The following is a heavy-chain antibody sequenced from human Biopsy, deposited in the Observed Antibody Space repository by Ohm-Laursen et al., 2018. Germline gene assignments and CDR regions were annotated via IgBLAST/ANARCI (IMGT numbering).Heavy chain of an antibody. Sequence: GTLSLTCTVSGGSLSGYFWSWIRQPPGKGLEWIGHNQNSGSTNYNPSLRSRVTISADTSKNQFSLKLSSVTAADTAMYYCARGRGWGNTYFRSFDYWGQGTLVTVSS. CDR1: GGSLSGYF. D-gene: IGHD3-9*01. V-gene: IGHV4-59*01. CDR2: NQNSGST. J-gene: IGHJ4*02. CDR3: ARGRGWGNTYFRSFDY.